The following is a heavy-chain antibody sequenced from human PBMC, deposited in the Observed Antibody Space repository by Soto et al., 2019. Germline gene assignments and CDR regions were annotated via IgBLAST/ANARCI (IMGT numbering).Heavy chain of an antibody. Sequence: GASVKVSCKVSGYTLTELSMHWVRQAPGQGLEWMGWINPNSGGTNYAQKFQGWVTMTRDTSISTAYMELSRLRSDDTAVYYCARAYYDILTGYPNYGMDVWGQGTTVTVSS. J-gene: IGHJ6*02. CDR3: ARAYYDILTGYPNYGMDV. CDR2: INPNSGGT. D-gene: IGHD3-9*01. V-gene: IGHV1-2*04. CDR1: GYTLTELS.